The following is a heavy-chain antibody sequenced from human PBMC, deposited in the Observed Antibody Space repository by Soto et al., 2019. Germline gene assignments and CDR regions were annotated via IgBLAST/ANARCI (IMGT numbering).Heavy chain of an antibody. D-gene: IGHD2-15*01. V-gene: IGHV3-30*18. CDR2: ISYYGRKK. CDR1: GFTFSSYA. Sequence: VQLLESGGGLVQPGGSLRLACVASGFTFSSYAMTWVRQAPGKGLEWVAFISYYGRKKYYADSVKGRFTISRDNSKNTLYLQMNSLRAEDTAVHYCAKDISDCSGGSCYSDNYYYGMDVWGQGTTVTVSS. CDR3: AKDISDCSGGSCYSDNYYYGMDV. J-gene: IGHJ6*01.